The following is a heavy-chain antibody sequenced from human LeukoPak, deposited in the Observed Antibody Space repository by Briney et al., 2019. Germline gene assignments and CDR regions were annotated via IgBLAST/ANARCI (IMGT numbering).Heavy chain of an antibody. Sequence: KPSETLSLTCTVSGGSVSSANYYWSWIRQSPGKGLEWIGCFHYSGSTNYNPSLKSRVTISVDTSKSQFSLKLTPVTAADTAVYYCARAHSSGRIFDSWGQGTLVTVSS. V-gene: IGHV4-61*01. CDR1: GGSVSSANYY. CDR3: ARAHSSGRIFDS. CDR2: FHYSGST. D-gene: IGHD6-19*01. J-gene: IGHJ5*01.